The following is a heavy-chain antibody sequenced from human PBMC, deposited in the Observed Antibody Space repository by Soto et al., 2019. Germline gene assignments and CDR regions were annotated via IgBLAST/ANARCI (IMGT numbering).Heavy chain of an antibody. V-gene: IGHV3-74*01. CDR3: ARGHDY. J-gene: IGHJ4*02. CDR1: GFTFSNYW. CDR2: INSDGTTI. Sequence: GGSLRLSCAASGFTFSNYWMLWVRQAPGKGLVWVSLINSDGTTINYADSVKGRFTISRDNSKNSLYLQMNSLRAEDTAVYYCARGHDYWGQGTLVTVSS.